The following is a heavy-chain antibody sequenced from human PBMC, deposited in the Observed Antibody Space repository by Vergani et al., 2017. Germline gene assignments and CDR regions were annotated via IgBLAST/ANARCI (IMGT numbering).Heavy chain of an antibody. D-gene: IGHD2-2*01. J-gene: IGHJ4*02. Sequence: QVQLQQWGAGLLKPSETLSLTCAVYGGSFSGYYWSWIRQPPGKGLEWIGEINHSGSTNYNPSLKSRVTISVDTSKNQFSLKLSSVTAAATAVYYCARGNQYCSSTSCYSWTPTRKTTGTADLDYWGQGTLVTVSS. V-gene: IGHV4-34*01. CDR3: ARGNQYCSSTSCYSWTPTRKTTGTADLDY. CDR2: INHSGST. CDR1: GGSFSGYY.